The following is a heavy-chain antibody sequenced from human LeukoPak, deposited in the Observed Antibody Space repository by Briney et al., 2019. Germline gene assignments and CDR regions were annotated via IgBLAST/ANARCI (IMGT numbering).Heavy chain of an antibody. J-gene: IGHJ4*02. V-gene: IGHV4-34*01. D-gene: IGHD6-13*01. CDR2: INHSGST. CDR3: ARGQQLSDY. Sequence: PSETLSLTCAVYGGSFSGYYWSWIRQPPGKGLEWIGEINHSGSTNYNPSLKSRVTISVDTSKNQFSLKLSSVTAADTAVYYCARGQQLSDYWGQGTLVTVSS. CDR1: GGSFSGYY.